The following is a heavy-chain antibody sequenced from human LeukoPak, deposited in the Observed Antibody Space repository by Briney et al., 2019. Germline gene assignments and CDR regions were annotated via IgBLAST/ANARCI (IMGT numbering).Heavy chain of an antibody. Sequence: AGGSLRLPCAASGFTFDDYAMHWVRQAPGKGLEWVSGISWNSGSIGYADSVTGRFTISRDNAKNSLYLQMNSLRAEDTAVYYCAREGRWRWLQPNFDYWGQGTLVTVSS. J-gene: IGHJ4*02. V-gene: IGHV3-9*01. CDR1: GFTFDDYA. CDR3: AREGRWRWLQPNFDY. D-gene: IGHD5-24*01. CDR2: ISWNSGSI.